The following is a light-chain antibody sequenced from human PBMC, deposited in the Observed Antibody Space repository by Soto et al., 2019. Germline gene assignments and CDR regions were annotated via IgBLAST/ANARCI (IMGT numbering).Light chain of an antibody. V-gene: IGKV1-5*03. J-gene: IGKJ1*01. CDR3: QQYNDYPRT. Sequence: DIQMTQSPSTLSVSVGDRVTITCRATQSISTWLAWYQQKPGKAPKLLIYKASSLESGVPSRFSGSGSGTEFTLTISSLQPDDFANYYCQQYNDYPRTFGQGTKVEVK. CDR2: KAS. CDR1: QSISTW.